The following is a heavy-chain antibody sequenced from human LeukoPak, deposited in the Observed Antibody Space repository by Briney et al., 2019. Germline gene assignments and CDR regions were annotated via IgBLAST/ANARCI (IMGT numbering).Heavy chain of an antibody. D-gene: IGHD3-9*01. CDR2: IYYSGST. CDR3: AASYDIYTGPSVDY. Sequence: PSETLSLTCSVSGGSISSYYWRWIRQPRGKGLGWVGYIYYSGSTNYNPSLKSRVTISVDTSNNHSSLKLSSVTAADTAVYYCAASYDIYTGPSVDYWGQGPLTTVTS. J-gene: IGHJ4*02. CDR1: GGSISSYY. V-gene: IGHV4-59*13.